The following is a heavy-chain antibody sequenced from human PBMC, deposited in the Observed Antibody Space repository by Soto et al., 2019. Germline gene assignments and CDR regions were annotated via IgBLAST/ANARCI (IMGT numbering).Heavy chain of an antibody. CDR3: ARASTTGSGEIGGGFDY. J-gene: IGHJ4*02. V-gene: IGHV1-69*02. Sequence: QVQLVQSGAEVKKPGSSVKVSCKASGGTFSSYTMRWVRQAPGQGLEWMGRIIPILGIANYAQKFQGRVTITADKSTSTAYMELSSMRSEATAVYYCARASTTGSGEIGGGFDYWGQGTLVTVSS. CDR1: GGTFSSYT. CDR2: IIPILGIA. D-gene: IGHD3-10*01.